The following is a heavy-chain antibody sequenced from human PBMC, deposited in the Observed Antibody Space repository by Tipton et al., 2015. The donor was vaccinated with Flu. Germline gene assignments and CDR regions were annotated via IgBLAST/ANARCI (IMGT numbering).Heavy chain of an antibody. CDR2: ISATTLST. CDR1: GFKFSSYG. J-gene: IGHJ4*02. CDR3: AKDRKLTPPGLGYLDY. D-gene: IGHD3/OR15-3a*01. V-gene: IGHV3-23*01. Sequence: GSLRLSCAASGFKFSSYGVNWVRQAPGKGLEWVSFISATTLSTYYADSVKGRFTITRDNSKSTLYLQMNSLRVEDTAVYYCAKDRKLTPPGLGYLDYWGQGTLVTVSS.